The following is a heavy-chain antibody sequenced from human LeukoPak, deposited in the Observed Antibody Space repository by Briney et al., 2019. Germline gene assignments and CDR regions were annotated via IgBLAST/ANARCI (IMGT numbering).Heavy chain of an antibody. V-gene: IGHV4-59*01. D-gene: IGHD3-3*01. CDR3: ARDQVTIFGVVKPDY. CDR1: GDSISSYY. J-gene: IGHJ4*02. Sequence: SETLSLTCTVSGDSISSYYWSWIRQPPGKGLEWIGYIRYSGSTNYNPSLKSRVTISVDTSKNQFSLKLSSVTAADTAVYYCARDQVTIFGVVKPDYWGQGTLVTVSS. CDR2: IRYSGST.